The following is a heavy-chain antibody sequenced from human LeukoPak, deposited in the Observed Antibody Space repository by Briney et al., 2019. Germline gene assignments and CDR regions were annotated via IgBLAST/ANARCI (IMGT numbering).Heavy chain of an antibody. J-gene: IGHJ5*02. CDR2: ISAGGGVT. CDR1: GFTFNNYA. CDR3: AKDGIDSGDPNGFDP. V-gene: IGHV3-23*01. Sequence: GGSLRLSCAASGFTFNNYAMSWVRQAPGKGPEWVSAISAGGGVTYYADSVKGRFTISRDNSKKIVFLQMNSLRADDTAVYYCAKDGIDSGDPNGFDPWGQGTLVTVSS. D-gene: IGHD3-10*01.